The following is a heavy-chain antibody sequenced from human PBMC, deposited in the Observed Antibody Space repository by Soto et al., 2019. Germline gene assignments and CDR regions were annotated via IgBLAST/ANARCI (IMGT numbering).Heavy chain of an antibody. Sequence: SETQSLTCTVSGGSSSSYYWSWIRQPPGKGLEWIGYIYYSGSTNYNPSLKSRVTISVDTSKNQFSLKLSSVTAADTAVYYCARAAGAIFGVVIPYMDVWGKGTTVTVSS. CDR2: IYYSGST. CDR3: ARAAGAIFGVVIPYMDV. D-gene: IGHD3-3*01. V-gene: IGHV4-59*01. CDR1: GGSSSSYY. J-gene: IGHJ6*03.